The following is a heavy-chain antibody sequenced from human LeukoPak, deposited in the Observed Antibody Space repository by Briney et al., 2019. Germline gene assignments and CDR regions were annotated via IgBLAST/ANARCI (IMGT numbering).Heavy chain of an antibody. V-gene: IGHV4-38-2*02. J-gene: IGHJ4*02. D-gene: IGHD1-1*01. Sequence: PSETLSLTCDVSGFSISLGYYWVWIRQPAGQGLEWIGSIHPSGTTFYNSSLSSRITMTIDAPKNQFSLRLSLVTAVDTAVYFCATERERRITDWGQGTLVTVSS. CDR2: IHPSGTT. CDR3: ATERERRITD. CDR1: GFSISLGYY.